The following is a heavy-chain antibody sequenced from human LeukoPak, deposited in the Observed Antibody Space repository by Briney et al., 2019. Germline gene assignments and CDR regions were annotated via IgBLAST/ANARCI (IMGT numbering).Heavy chain of an antibody. J-gene: IGHJ1*01. CDR3: ARQKTTVVTPRYFQH. Sequence: SETLSLTCTVSGGSISSSSYYWGWIRQPPGKGLEWIGSIYYSGSIYYNPSLKSRVTISVDTSKNQFSLKLSSVTAADTAVYYCARQKTTVVTPRYFQHWGQGTLVTVSS. V-gene: IGHV4-39*01. CDR2: IYYSGSI. CDR1: GGSISSSSYY. D-gene: IGHD4-23*01.